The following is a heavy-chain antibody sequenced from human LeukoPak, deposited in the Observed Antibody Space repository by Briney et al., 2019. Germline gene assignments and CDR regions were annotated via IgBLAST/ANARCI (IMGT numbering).Heavy chain of an antibody. J-gene: IGHJ4*02. Sequence: PGRSLRLSCAASGFTFSSYAMHWVRQAPGKGLEWVAVISYDGSNKYYADSVKGRFTISRDNSKNTLYLRMNSLRAEDTAVYYCARDSTLWFGEGYFDYWGQGTLVTVSS. CDR1: GFTFSSYA. CDR2: ISYDGSNK. V-gene: IGHV3-30*04. CDR3: ARDSTLWFGEGYFDY. D-gene: IGHD3-10*01.